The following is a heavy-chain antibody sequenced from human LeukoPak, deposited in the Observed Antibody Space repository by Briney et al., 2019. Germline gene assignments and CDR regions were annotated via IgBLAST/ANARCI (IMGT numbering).Heavy chain of an antibody. CDR3: ARDQRYDFWSGSSNWFDP. CDR2: INSDGSST. V-gene: IGHV3-74*01. J-gene: IGHJ5*02. D-gene: IGHD3-3*01. Sequence: GGSLRLSCAASGFTFSSHWMHWVRQAPGKGLVWVSRINSDGSSTSYAGSVTGRFTISRDNAKNTLYLQMNSLRAEDTAVYYCARDQRYDFWSGSSNWFDPWGQGTLVTVSS. CDR1: GFTFSSHW.